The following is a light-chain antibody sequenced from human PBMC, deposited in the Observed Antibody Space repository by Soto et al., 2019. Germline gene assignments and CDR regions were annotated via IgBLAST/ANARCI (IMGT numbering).Light chain of an antibody. CDR1: SSNIGAGYD. CDR3: LSSDNRLSGWV. CDR2: GNT. Sequence: QSVMTQPPSVSGAPGQRVTISCTGSSSNIGAGYDVYWYQQLPGTGPKLLIYGNTNRPSGVPDRFSGSKSGTSASLAITGLQAGDEADYYCLSSDNRLSGWVFGGGTKLTVL. J-gene: IGLJ3*02. V-gene: IGLV1-40*01.